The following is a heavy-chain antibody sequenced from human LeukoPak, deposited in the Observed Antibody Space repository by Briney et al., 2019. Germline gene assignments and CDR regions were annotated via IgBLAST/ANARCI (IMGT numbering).Heavy chain of an antibody. CDR1: GFTFSSYA. J-gene: IGHJ6*03. CDR2: ISGSGGST. D-gene: IGHD6-13*01. CDR3: ARDAAVQQLGYYYYYMDV. V-gene: IGHV3-23*01. Sequence: GGSLRLSCAASGFTFSSYAMSWVRQAPGKGLEWVSAISGSGGSTYYADSVKGRFTISRDSAKNSLYLQMNSLRAEDTAVYYCARDAAVQQLGYYYYYMDVWGKGITVTVSS.